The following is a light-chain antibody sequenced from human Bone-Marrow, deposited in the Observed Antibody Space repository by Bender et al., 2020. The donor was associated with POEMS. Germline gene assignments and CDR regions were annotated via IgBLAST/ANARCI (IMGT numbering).Light chain of an antibody. V-gene: IGLV2-23*02. CDR3: CSYAGNINVL. CDR2: EVN. J-gene: IGLJ2*01. CDR1: SSDVGAYNL. Sequence: QSALTQPASVSGSPGQSITISCTGASSDVGAYNLVSWYQQHPGKAPKLMIYEVNMRPSGVSNRFSGSKSGNTASLTISGLQPEDEADYYCCSYAGNINVLFGGGTKLTVL.